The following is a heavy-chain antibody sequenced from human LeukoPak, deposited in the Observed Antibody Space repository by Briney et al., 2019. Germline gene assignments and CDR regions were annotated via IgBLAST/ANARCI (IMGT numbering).Heavy chain of an antibody. CDR1: GFTFGDYA. CDR3: AREMATILLGIDY. J-gene: IGHJ4*02. V-gene: IGHV3-23*01. CDR2: ISGSGGST. D-gene: IGHD5-24*01. Sequence: HPGGSLRLSCTASGFTFGDYAMSWVRQAPGKGLEWVSAISGSGGSTYYADSVKGRFTISRDNSKNTLYLQMNSLRAEDTAVYYCAREMATILLGIDYWGQGALVTVSS.